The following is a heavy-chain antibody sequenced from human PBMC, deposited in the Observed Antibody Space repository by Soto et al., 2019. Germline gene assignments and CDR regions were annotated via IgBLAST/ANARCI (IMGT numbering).Heavy chain of an antibody. D-gene: IGHD3-10*01. CDR3: ARIGSPSGQDYLPNGLAAFDI. CDR1: GFTFSSYA. Sequence: DLLESGGDRVQPGGSLRVSCVASGFTFSSYAMTWIRQAPGKGLQWVSGISSGGGSTYYLSSVEGRFTISRDNSNNTLYLQMSNLRVDDAAVYYCARIGSPSGQDYLPNGLAAFDIWGRGTVVTVSS. CDR2: ISSGGGST. V-gene: IGHV3-23*01. J-gene: IGHJ3*02.